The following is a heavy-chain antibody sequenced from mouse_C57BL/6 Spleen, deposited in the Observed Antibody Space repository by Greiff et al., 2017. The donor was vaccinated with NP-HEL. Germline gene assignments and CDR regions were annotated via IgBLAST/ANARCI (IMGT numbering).Heavy chain of an antibody. CDR3: ASRRGNYFDY. CDR1: GFTFSSYA. J-gene: IGHJ2*01. CDR2: ISDGGSYT. V-gene: IGHV5-4*01. Sequence: EVPVVESGGGLVKPGGSLKLSCAASGFTFSSYALSWVRQTPEKRLEWVATISDGGSYTYYPDNVKGRFTISRDNAKNNLYLQMSHLKSEDTAMYYCASRRGNYFDYWGQGTTLTVSS.